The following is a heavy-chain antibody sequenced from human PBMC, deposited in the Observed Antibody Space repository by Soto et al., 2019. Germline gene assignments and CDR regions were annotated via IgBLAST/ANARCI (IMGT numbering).Heavy chain of an antibody. V-gene: IGHV5-51*01. D-gene: IGHD3-16*01. CDR2: IYPGDSDT. J-gene: IGHJ6*02. CDR3: TGFPGLCWLHSDGMDV. CDR1: GYSFTSYW. Sequence: GQSLKISCKGSGYSFTSYWIGWVRQMPGKGLEWMWIIYPGDSDTRYSPSFQGQVTISADKSISTAYLQWSSVKASDTAMYYCTGFPGLCWLHSDGMDVWGQGSTVTVS.